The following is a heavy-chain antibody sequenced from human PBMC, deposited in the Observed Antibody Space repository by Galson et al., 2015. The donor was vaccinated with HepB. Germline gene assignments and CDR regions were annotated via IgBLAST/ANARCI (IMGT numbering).Heavy chain of an antibody. Sequence: SLRLSCAASGFTFSSYAMSWVRQAPGKGLEWVSAISGSGGSTYYADSVKGRFTISRDNSKNTLYLQMNSLRAEDTAVYYCAGGYCSSTSCYLLFDYWGQGTLVTVSS. CDR1: GFTFSSYA. D-gene: IGHD2-2*03. J-gene: IGHJ4*02. V-gene: IGHV3-23*01. CDR2: ISGSGGST. CDR3: AGGYCSSTSCYLLFDY.